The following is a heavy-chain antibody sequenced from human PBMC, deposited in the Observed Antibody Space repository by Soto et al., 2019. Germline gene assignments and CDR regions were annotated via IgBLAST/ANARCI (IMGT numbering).Heavy chain of an antibody. J-gene: IGHJ4*02. V-gene: IGHV4-59*01. CDR3: AREQEYYDSSGYQRGFDY. CDR2: IYYSGST. Sequence: PSETLSLTCTVSGGSISSYYWSWMRQPPGKGLEWIGYIYYSGSTNYNPSLKSRVTISVDTSKNQFSLKLSSVTAADTAVYYCAREQEYYDSSGYQRGFDYWGQGTLVTVS. D-gene: IGHD3-22*01. CDR1: GGSISSYY.